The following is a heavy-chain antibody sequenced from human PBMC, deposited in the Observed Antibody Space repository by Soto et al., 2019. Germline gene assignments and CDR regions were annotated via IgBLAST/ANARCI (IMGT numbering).Heavy chain of an antibody. J-gene: IGHJ4*02. CDR1: SESLRGYY. CDR2: ISQSGFT. V-gene: IGHV4-34*01. Sequence: PSETLSLTCAVSSESLRGYYWSWIRQSPGKGLEWIGGISQSGFTNYNPSLESRVNISVDTSKNQFSLHLSSVTAADTAVYYCAIPLTTVTTTLCWGQTTLVSGSS. CDR3: AIPLTTVTTTLC. D-gene: IGHD4-17*01.